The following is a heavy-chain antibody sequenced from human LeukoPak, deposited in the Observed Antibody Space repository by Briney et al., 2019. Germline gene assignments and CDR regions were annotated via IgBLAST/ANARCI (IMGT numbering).Heavy chain of an antibody. J-gene: IGHJ6*03. Sequence: SETLSLTCTVSGGSISSSSYYWGWIRQPPGKGLEWIGSIYYSGSTYYNPSLKSRVTISVDTSKNQFSLKLSSVTAADTAVYYCARRGYDFWSGYPSYMDVWGKGTTVTVSS. CDR2: IYYSGST. CDR1: GGSISSSSYY. V-gene: IGHV4-39*01. D-gene: IGHD3-3*01. CDR3: ARRGYDFWSGYPSYMDV.